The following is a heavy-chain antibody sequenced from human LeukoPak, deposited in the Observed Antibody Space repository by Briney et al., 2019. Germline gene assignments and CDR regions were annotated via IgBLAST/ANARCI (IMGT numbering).Heavy chain of an antibody. CDR1: GFDLGPYN. D-gene: IGHD6-19*01. CDR3: ARVHSSGWATQDY. V-gene: IGHV3-48*01. CDR2: ISGSGTTI. J-gene: IGHJ4*02. Sequence: TGGSLRLSCEASGFDLGPYNMTWVRQAPGKGLEWVSYISGSGTTIYYTDSVKGRFTISRDNAKNSLFLQMKSLRVEDTAMYYCARVHSSGWATQDYWGQGTLVTVSS.